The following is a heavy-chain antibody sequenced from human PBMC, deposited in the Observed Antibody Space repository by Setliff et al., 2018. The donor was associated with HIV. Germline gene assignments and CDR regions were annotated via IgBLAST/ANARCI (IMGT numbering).Heavy chain of an antibody. D-gene: IGHD2-21*02. V-gene: IGHV4-38-2*02. Sequence: SETLSLTCTVSGYSISSGYYWGWIRPPPGKGLEWNGSIYHSGYTYYNPSLKSRVTISVDTSKNQFSLKLSSVTAADTAVYYCARQTATGTSATFDSWGQGSLVTVSS. CDR2: IYHSGYT. CDR1: GYSISSGYY. J-gene: IGHJ4*02. CDR3: ARQTATGTSATFDS.